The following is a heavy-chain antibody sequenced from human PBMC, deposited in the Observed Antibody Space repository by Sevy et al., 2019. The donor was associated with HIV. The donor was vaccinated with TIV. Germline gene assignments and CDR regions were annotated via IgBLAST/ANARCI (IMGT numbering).Heavy chain of an antibody. D-gene: IGHD3-10*01. CDR1: GFTVSSNY. CDR3: AGGGYYGSGSGAFDI. Sequence: GGSLRLSCAASGFTVSSNYMSWVRQAPGKGLEWVSVIYSGGSKYYADSVKGRLHISRDNSKKTLYLKMNSLRAEDTAVYYCAGGGYYGSGSGAFDIWGQGTMVTVSS. V-gene: IGHV3-53*01. CDR2: IYSGGSK. J-gene: IGHJ3*02.